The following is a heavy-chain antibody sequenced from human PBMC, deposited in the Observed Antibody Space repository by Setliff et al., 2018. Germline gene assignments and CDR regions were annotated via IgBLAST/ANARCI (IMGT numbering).Heavy chain of an antibody. J-gene: IGHJ4*02. D-gene: IGHD3-10*01. CDR3: FGAGTCSY. CDR1: TFTFSKYA. CDR2: IGASRDNT. Sequence: GGSLRLSCVASTFTFSKYAVTWVRQAPGKGLEWVSSIGASRDNTYYADSVKGRFTISRDNAKNSLSLQMNNLRTEDTAVYYCFGAGTCSYWGQGTLVTVSS. V-gene: IGHV3-23*01.